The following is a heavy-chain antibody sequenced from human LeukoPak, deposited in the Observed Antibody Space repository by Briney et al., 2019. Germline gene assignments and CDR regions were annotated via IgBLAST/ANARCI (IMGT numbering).Heavy chain of an antibody. V-gene: IGHV3-30-3*01. CDR3: AREGAIFGVVIKHGDY. CDR1: GFTFSSYA. CDR2: ISYDGSNK. Sequence: GRSLRLSCAASGFTFSSYAMHWVRQAPGKGLEWVAVISYDGSNKYYADSVKGRFTISRDNSKNTLYLQMNSLRAEDTAVYYCAREGAIFGVVIKHGDYWGQGTLVTVSS. D-gene: IGHD3-3*01. J-gene: IGHJ4*02.